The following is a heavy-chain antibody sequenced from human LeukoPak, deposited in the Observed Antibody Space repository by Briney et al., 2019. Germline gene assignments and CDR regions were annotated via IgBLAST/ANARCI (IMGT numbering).Heavy chain of an antibody. J-gene: IGHJ5*02. CDR2: IYYTGNT. CDR1: GDFITGYY. CDR3: AREKIGYYDGSGRGWFDP. V-gene: IGHV4-39*07. Sequence: PSETLSLTCSVSGDFITGYYWGWIRQPPGKGLEWIGNIYYTGNTYYNSSLKNRVTVSLDTSKNQFSLKVISMTAADTAAYYCAREKIGYYDGSGRGWFDPWGQGTLVTVSS. D-gene: IGHD3-22*01.